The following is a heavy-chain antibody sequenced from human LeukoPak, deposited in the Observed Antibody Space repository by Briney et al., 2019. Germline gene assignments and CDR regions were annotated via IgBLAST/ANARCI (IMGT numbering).Heavy chain of an antibody. CDR1: GFTFSSYW. CDR2: IDWDDDE. CDR3: ALSLNNAAYFDY. V-gene: IGHV2-70*04. D-gene: IGHD1/OR15-1a*01. Sequence: LRLSCAASGFTFSSYWMSWVRQAPGKGLEWLARIDWDDDEFYNRPLKTRLTISKDTSKNQVVVTMTNMDPVDTATYYCALSLNNAAYFDYWGQGTLVTVS. J-gene: IGHJ4*02.